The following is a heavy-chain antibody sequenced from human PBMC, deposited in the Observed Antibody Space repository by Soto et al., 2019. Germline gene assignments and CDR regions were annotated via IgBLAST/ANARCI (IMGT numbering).Heavy chain of an antibody. Sequence: EVQLLESGGGLVQPGGSLRLSCAASGFTFSSYAMSWVRQAPGKGLEWVSAIGVSGDNTYYADSVKGRFTISRDNSKNTLYLQMGSLRAEETAVYYCAKVRRFGELRSLYWGQGTLVTVSS. CDR3: AKVRRFGELRSLY. CDR1: GFTFSSYA. V-gene: IGHV3-23*01. CDR2: IGVSGDNT. J-gene: IGHJ4*02. D-gene: IGHD3-10*01.